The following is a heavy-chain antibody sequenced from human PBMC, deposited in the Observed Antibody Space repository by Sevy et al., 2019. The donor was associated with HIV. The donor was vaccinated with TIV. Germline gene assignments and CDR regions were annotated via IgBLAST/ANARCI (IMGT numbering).Heavy chain of an antibody. Sequence: GALRLSCAASGFTFSSYGMHWVRQAPGKGLEWVAFIRYDGSNKYYADSVKGRFTISRDNSKNTLYLQMNSLRAEDTAVYYCARRGQPLVGGAFDIWGQGTMVTVSS. CDR1: GFTFSSYG. CDR2: IRYDGSNK. J-gene: IGHJ3*02. CDR3: ARRGQPLVGGAFDI. D-gene: IGHD6-13*01. V-gene: IGHV3-30*02.